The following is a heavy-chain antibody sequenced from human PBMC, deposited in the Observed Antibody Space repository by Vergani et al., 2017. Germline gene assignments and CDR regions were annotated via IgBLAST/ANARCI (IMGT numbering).Heavy chain of an antibody. D-gene: IGHD6-13*01. CDR3: ASLSASSSNYVGF. CDR2: IHPNSGDT. CDR1: GNTFTGYY. V-gene: IGHV1-2*02. J-gene: IGHJ4*02. Sequence: QVQLVQSGAAVKKPGASAKVSCTASGNTFTGYYMHWVRQAPGQGLEWMGWIHPNSGDTNYAQKFQGRVTVTRDTSISTAYMDLSRLRSDDTAVYYCASLSASSSNYVGFWGQGTVVTVSS.